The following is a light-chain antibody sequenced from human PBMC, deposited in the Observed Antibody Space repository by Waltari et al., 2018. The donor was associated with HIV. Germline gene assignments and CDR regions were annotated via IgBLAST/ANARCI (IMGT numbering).Light chain of an antibody. CDR1: QAMGNS. CDR2: GGY. CDR3: HQYFSDPFT. V-gene: IGKV1-NL1*01. J-gene: IGKJ4*01. Sequence: DIPMTQFPSSLSASVGDRVNPTCRATQAMGNSVSWYQQRPGKVPKLLLDGGYIRHRRVASRFTGGGSGTEYTLTISSLQPEDFATYYCHQYFSDPFTFGGGTKVEI.